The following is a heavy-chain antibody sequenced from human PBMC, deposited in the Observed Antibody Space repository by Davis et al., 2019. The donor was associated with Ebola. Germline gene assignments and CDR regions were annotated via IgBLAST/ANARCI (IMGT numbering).Heavy chain of an antibody. D-gene: IGHD4-11*01. CDR3: ARGPGTVTTFYYYYYMDV. J-gene: IGHJ6*03. CDR1: GGTFSSYA. Sequence: ASVKLSCKASGGTFSSYAISWVRQAPGQGLEWMGWISAYNGNTNYAQKLQGRVTMTTDTSTSTAYMELSRLRSDDTAVYYCARGPGTVTTFYYYYYMDVWGKGTTVTVSS. V-gene: IGHV1-18*01. CDR2: ISAYNGNT.